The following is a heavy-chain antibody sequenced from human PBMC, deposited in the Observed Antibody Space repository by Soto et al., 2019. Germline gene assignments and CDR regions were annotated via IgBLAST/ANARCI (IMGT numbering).Heavy chain of an antibody. Sequence: HVSLQESGPGLVRPSDTLSLSCLFSSESFDTYFWTWIRQSPGKAVEWVGHASSTGRATYTPSLRSRATISLDASKSQFSLSLASVTAADTATYFCVGQTSEGINNRHFYFSSRGTLVTVSS. CDR2: ASSTGRA. J-gene: IGHJ4*01. CDR1: SESFDTYF. D-gene: IGHD1-1*01. V-gene: IGHV4-4*08. CDR3: VGQTSEGINNRHFYF.